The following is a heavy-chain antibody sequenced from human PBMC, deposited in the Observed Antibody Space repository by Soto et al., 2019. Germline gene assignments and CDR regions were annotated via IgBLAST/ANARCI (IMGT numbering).Heavy chain of an antibody. CDR3: AKDRIVGATVWFDP. Sequence: LRLSCAASGFTFSSYAMSWVRQAPGRGLEWVSAISGSGGSTYYADSVKGRFTISRDNSKNTLYLQMNSLRAEDTAVYYCAKDRIVGATVWFDPWGQGTLVTVSS. CDR1: GFTFSSYA. CDR2: ISGSGGST. J-gene: IGHJ5*02. D-gene: IGHD1-26*01. V-gene: IGHV3-23*01.